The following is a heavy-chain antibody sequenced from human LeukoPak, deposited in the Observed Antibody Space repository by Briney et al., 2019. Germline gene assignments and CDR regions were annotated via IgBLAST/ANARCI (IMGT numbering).Heavy chain of an antibody. D-gene: IGHD3-22*01. V-gene: IGHV1-69*13. J-gene: IGHJ4*02. CDR3: ARSLGDISGYYYVH. CDR1: GYSLTSYA. Sequence: ASVKVSCKASGYSLTSYAISWVRQAPGQGLEWMGGIIPIFGTANYAQKFQGRVTITADESTSTAYMELSSLRSEDTAVYYCARSLGDISGYYYVHWGQGTLVTVSS. CDR2: IIPIFGTA.